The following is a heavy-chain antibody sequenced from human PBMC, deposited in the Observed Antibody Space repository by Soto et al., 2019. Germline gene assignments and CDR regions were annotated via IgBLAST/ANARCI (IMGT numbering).Heavy chain of an antibody. J-gene: IGHJ5*02. CDR1: GGSISSYY. D-gene: IGHD1-1*01. CDR3: AIDRKGNDENWFDP. V-gene: IGHV4-59*01. Sequence: SETLSLTCTVSGGSISSYYWSWIRQPPGKGLEWIGYIYYSGSTNYNPSLKSRVTISVDTSKNQFSLKLSSVTAADTAVYYCAIDRKGNDENWFDPWGQGTLVTVSS. CDR2: IYYSGST.